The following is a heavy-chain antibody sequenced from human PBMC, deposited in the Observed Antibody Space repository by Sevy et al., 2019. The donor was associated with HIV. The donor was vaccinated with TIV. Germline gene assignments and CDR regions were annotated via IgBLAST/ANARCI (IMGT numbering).Heavy chain of an antibody. V-gene: IGHV3-7*01. CDR2: IKQDGSDK. CDR3: ARGVTTVTPFDY. J-gene: IGHJ4*02. Sequence: GGSLRLSCPASGFTFSDYWMSWVRQAPGKGLEWVANIKQDGSDKHYVDSVKGRFTISRDNAKNSLYLQMNSLRAGDTAVYYCARGVTTVTPFDYWGQGTLVTVSS. CDR1: GFTFSDYW. D-gene: IGHD4-17*01.